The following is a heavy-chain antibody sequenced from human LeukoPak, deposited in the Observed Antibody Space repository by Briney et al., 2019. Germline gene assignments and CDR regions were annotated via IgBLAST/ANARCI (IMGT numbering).Heavy chain of an antibody. CDR2: INHSGST. V-gene: IGHV4-34*01. Sequence: SETLSLTCSVSGDSISYFYWSWIRQAAGKGLEWIGEINHSGSTNYNPSLKSRVTISVDTSKNQFSLKLSSVTAADTAVYYCARAKTGSYYDSSGYFELGNWFDPWGQGTLVTVSS. J-gene: IGHJ5*02. CDR3: ARAKTGSYYDSSGYFELGNWFDP. D-gene: IGHD3-22*01. CDR1: GDSISYFY.